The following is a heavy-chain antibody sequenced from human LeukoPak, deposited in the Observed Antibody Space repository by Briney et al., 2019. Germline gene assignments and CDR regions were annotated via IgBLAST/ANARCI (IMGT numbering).Heavy chain of an antibody. CDR1: GYSISSGYY. CDR2: IYHSGST. V-gene: IGHV4-38-2*01. D-gene: IGHD1-26*01. Sequence: PSDTLSLTCAVSGYSISSGYYWGWIRQPPGKGLEWIGSIYHSGSTYYNPSLKSRVTISVDTSKNQFSLKLSSVTAADTAVYYCASVRDSGSDDLDAFDIWGQGTMVTVSS. CDR3: ASVRDSGSDDLDAFDI. J-gene: IGHJ3*02.